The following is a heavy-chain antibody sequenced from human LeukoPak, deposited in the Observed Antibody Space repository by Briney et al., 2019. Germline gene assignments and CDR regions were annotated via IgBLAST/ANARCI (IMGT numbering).Heavy chain of an antibody. J-gene: IGHJ4*02. Sequence: SETLSLTCTVSGGSISSSTYYWGWIRQPPGKGLEWIGSIYHSGSTNYNPSLKSRVTISVDTSKNQFSLKLSSVTAADTAVYYCARHGSGRSYYYDSRGSMDYWGQGTLVTVSS. CDR1: GGSISSSTYY. V-gene: IGHV4-39*01. CDR2: IYHSGST. CDR3: ARHGSGRSYYYDSRGSMDY. D-gene: IGHD3-22*01.